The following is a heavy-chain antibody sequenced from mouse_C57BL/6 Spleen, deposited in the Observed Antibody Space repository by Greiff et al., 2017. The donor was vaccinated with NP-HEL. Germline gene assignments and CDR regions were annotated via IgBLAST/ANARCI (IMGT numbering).Heavy chain of an antibody. Sequence: QVQLQQPGAELVMPGASVKLSCKASGYTFTSYWMHWVKQRPGQGLEWIGEIDPSDSYTNYNQKFKGKSTLTVDKSSSTAYMQLSSLASEDSAVYYCARYLGNYFDYWGQGTTLTVSS. CDR1: GYTFTSYW. V-gene: IGHV1-69*01. CDR2: IDPSDSYT. CDR3: ARYLGNYFDY. J-gene: IGHJ2*01.